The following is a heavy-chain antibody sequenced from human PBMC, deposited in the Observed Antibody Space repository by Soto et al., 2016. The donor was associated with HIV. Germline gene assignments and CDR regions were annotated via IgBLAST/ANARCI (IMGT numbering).Heavy chain of an antibody. J-gene: IGHJ4*02. Sequence: EGQLVESGGGLVQPGRSLRLSSAASGFTFKNYWMHWVRQSPGKGLMWISHINNDGSSTNYADSVKGRFIVSRDNGKNILSLQMNRLEVDDTAVYYCVRDLMTGYNIRPTSDYWGQGTMVVVSS. CDR2: INNDGSST. CDR1: GFTFKNYW. D-gene: IGHD5-18*01. CDR3: VRDLMTGYNIRPTSDY. V-gene: IGHV3-74*01.